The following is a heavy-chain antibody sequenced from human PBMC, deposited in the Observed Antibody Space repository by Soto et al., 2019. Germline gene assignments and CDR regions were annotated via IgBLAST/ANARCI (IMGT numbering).Heavy chain of an antibody. CDR3: ARGASWPNNGFES. CDR2: MSYDAAA. CDR1: GGSVSSGFYY. J-gene: IGHJ5*01. V-gene: IGHV4-61*01. Sequence: QVHLQESGPGLVKPSEALSLTCTVSGGSVSSGFYYWSWIRQAPGKGLEWIGYMSYDAAANYHPPRSSRVSISVDTAKNRFSLRLASVSAAETAVYFCARGASWPNNGFESWGQGTLVIVSS.